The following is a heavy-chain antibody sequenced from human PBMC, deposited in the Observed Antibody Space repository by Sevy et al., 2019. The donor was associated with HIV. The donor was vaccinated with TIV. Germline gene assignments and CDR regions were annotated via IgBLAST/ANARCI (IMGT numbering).Heavy chain of an antibody. D-gene: IGHD2-8*01. CDR2: LSFGCGEI. CDR3: AREGCTKPHDY. Sequence: GGSLRLSCAASGFTFSKYSMSWVRQPPGKGLEWVSTLSFGCGEINYADSVKGRFTISRDSSKSSVYLQMNNLSPEDTAVYYCAREGCTKPHDYWGQGTLVTVSS. CDR1: GFTFSKYS. J-gene: IGHJ4*02. V-gene: IGHV3-23*01.